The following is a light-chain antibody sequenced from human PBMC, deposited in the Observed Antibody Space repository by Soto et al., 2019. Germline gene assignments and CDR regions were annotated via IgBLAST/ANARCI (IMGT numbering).Light chain of an antibody. CDR3: AAWDASLSGRV. V-gene: IGLV1-47*02. J-gene: IGLJ3*02. Sequence: QSALTQPPSASGTPGQRVTMSCSGSGSNIGANYLYWFQQFPGTTPKLLIYNNDRRPSGVPDRFSGSKSGASASLVTIGLRYEDEADYYCAAWDASLSGRVFGGGTKLTVL. CDR2: NND. CDR1: GSNIGANY.